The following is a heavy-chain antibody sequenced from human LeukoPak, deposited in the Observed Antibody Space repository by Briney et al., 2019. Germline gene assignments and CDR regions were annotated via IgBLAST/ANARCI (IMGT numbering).Heavy chain of an antibody. CDR3: LTGYNHAVDWFDP. CDR2: IYSGGST. V-gene: IGHV3-66*01. CDR1: GFTVSSNY. D-gene: IGHD3-9*01. J-gene: IGHJ5*02. Sequence: TGGSLRLSCAASGFTVSSNYMSWVRQAPGKGLEWVSVIYSGGSTYYADSVKGRFTISRDNSKNTLYLQMNSLRAEDTAVYYCLTGYNHAVDWFDPWGQGTLVTVSS.